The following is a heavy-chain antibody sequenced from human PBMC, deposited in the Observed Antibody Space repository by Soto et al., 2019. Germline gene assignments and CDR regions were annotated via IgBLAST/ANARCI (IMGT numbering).Heavy chain of an antibody. J-gene: IGHJ5*02. CDR2: ISYDGSNK. CDR3: AKGKSTGDIDWFDP. Sequence: PGGSLRLSCAASGFTFSSYGMHWVRQAPGKGLEWVAVISYDGSNKYYADSVKGRFTISRDNSKNTLYLQMNSLRAEDTAVYYCAKGKSTGDIDWFDPWGKGSLGTV. V-gene: IGHV3-30*18. CDR1: GFTFSSYG. D-gene: IGHD3-10*01.